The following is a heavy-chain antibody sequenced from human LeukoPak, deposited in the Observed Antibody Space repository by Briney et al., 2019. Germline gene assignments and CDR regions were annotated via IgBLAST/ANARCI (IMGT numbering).Heavy chain of an antibody. Sequence: PSETLSLTCTVSGVSISSYYWTWIRQPPGKGLEWIGYVYYSGRTNYNPSLKSRVSISVDTSKNQFSLNLSSVTATDTAVYYCAREDGYNFRVIDYWGQGTLVTVSS. D-gene: IGHD5-24*01. CDR3: AREDGYNFRVIDY. J-gene: IGHJ4*02. CDR2: VYYSGRT. V-gene: IGHV4-59*01. CDR1: GVSISSYY.